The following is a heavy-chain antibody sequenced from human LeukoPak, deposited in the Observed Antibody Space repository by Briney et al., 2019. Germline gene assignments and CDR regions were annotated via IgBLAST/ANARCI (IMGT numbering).Heavy chain of an antibody. Sequence: PSETLSLTCTVSGGSISSYYWSWIRQPPGKGLEWIGYIYYGGSTNYNPSLKSRVTISVDTSKNQFSLKLSSVTAADTAVYYCARHLGSYYDILTGYPYYYGMDVWGQGTTVTVSS. CDR3: ARHLGSYYDILTGYPYYYGMDV. V-gene: IGHV4-59*08. CDR1: GGSISSYY. J-gene: IGHJ6*02. CDR2: IYYGGST. D-gene: IGHD3-9*01.